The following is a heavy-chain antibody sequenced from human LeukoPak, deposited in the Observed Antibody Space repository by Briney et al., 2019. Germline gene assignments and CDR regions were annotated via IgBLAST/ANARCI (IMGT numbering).Heavy chain of an antibody. J-gene: IGHJ6*02. CDR1: GGSISSYY. CDR3: ARDRGVRKDYYSYDGMDV. D-gene: IGHD3-10*01. Sequence: SETLSLTCTVSGGSISSYYWSWIRQPAGKGLEWIGHIYTSGSTNYNPSLKSRVTMSVDTSKNQFSLKLSSVTAADTAVYYCARDRGVRKDYYSYDGMDVWGQGTTVTVSS. CDR2: IYTSGST. V-gene: IGHV4-4*07.